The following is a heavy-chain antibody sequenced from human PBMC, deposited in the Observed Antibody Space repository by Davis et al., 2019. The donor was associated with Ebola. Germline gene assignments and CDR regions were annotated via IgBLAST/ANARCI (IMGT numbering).Heavy chain of an antibody. CDR2: IYYSGSA. J-gene: IGHJ4*02. V-gene: IGHV4-31*03. CDR3: ARGSWYYDFDY. Sequence: MPSETLSLTCTVSGGSISSGGYYWSWIRQHPGKGLEWIGYIYYSGSAYYNPSLKSRVTISVDTSKNQFSLKLSSVTAADTAVYYCARGSWYYDFDYWGQGTLVTVSS. D-gene: IGHD6-13*01. CDR1: GGSISSGGYY.